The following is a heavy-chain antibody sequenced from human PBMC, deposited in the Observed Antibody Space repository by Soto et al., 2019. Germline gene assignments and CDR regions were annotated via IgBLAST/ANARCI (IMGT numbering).Heavy chain of an antibody. CDR2: ITSSGDST. D-gene: IGHD4-17*01. V-gene: IGHV3-48*02. J-gene: IGHJ4*02. Sequence: DVQLLESGGGSVHPGGSLRLGCAGSGFRFSDYSMNWVRQAPGKGLEWVSYITSSGDSTYYADSVKGRFTVSRDNAKNSLFLQMTGLRDEDTAVYYCARLPKGSTVTSWGQGTLVTVSS. CDR1: GFRFSDYS. CDR3: ARLPKGSTVTS.